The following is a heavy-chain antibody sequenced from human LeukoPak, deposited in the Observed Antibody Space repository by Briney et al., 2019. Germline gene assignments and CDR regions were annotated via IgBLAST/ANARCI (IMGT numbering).Heavy chain of an antibody. V-gene: IGHV1-18*01. CDR2: ISAYNGNT. J-gene: IGHJ5*02. D-gene: IGHD3-22*01. CDR1: GGTFSAYG. Sequence: GASVKVSCKASGGTFSAYGVNWVRQAPGQGLEWMGWISAYNGNTNYAQKLQGRVTMTTDTSTSTAYIELRSLRSDDTAVYYCARFYDSSGYYLFDPWGQGTLVTVSS. CDR3: ARFYDSSGYYLFDP.